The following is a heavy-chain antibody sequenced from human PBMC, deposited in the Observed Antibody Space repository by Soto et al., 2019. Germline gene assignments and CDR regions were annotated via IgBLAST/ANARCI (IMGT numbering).Heavy chain of an antibody. CDR1: GFTFSNYA. Sequence: GGSLRLSCAASGFTFSNYAMSWIRQAPGKGLEWVSTIRETGNTYYADSVRGRFATSRDNSENTLYLQMSSLRAEDTAVYYCAKQQMGVIRALDYWGQGTLVTSPQ. D-gene: IGHD1-26*01. V-gene: IGHV3-23*01. J-gene: IGHJ4*02. CDR3: AKQQMGVIRALDY. CDR2: IRETGNT.